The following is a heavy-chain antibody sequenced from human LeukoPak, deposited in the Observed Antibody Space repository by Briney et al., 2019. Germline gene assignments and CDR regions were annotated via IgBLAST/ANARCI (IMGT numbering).Heavy chain of an antibody. D-gene: IGHD6-19*01. CDR1: GFTVSSNY. J-gene: IGHJ6*03. CDR2: LYSDGST. Sequence: AGGSLRLSCAASGFTVSSNYMSWVRQAPGKGLEWVSVLYSDGSTYHADSVKGRFTISRDNSKNTLYLQMNSLRAEDTAVYYCAKAVGWYPGYMDVWGKGTTVTVSS. CDR3: AKAVGWYPGYMDV. V-gene: IGHV3-53*01.